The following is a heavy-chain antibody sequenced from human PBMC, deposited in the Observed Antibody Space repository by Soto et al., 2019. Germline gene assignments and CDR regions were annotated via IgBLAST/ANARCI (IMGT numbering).Heavy chain of an antibody. D-gene: IGHD2-8*01. J-gene: IGHJ4*02. CDR3: ARDSGYCYNGVCSSFAY. CDR1: GGTFSSYA. CDR2: IIPIFGTA. V-gene: IGHV1-69*13. Sequence: SVKVSCKASGGTFSSYAISWVRQAPGQGLEWMGGIIPIFGTANYAQKFQGRVTITADESTSTAYMELSSLRSEDTAVYYCARDSGYCYNGVCSSFAYWGQGTLVTVSS.